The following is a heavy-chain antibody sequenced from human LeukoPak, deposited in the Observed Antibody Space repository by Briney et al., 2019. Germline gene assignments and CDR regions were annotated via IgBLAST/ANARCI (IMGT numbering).Heavy chain of an antibody. CDR2: IIPIFGTA. CDR3: AIGYVRSYYYYGMDV. J-gene: IGHJ6*02. Sequence: GASVKVSCKASGGTFSSYAISWVRQAPGQGLEWMGGIIPIFGTANYAQKFQGRVTITADESTSTAYMELSSLRSEDTAVYYCAIGYVRSYYYYGMDVWGQGTTVTVSS. V-gene: IGHV1-69*13. D-gene: IGHD3-16*01. CDR1: GGTFSSYA.